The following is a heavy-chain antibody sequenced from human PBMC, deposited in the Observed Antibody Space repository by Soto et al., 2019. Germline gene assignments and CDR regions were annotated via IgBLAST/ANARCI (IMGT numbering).Heavy chain of an antibody. CDR1: GFTFSSYA. Sequence: GGSLRLSCAASGFTFSSYAMHWVRQAPGKGLEYVSAISSNGGSTYYANSVKGRFTISRDNSKNTLYLQMGSLRAEDMAVYYCARDLLAVAGTFGAFDIWGQGTMVTVSS. D-gene: IGHD6-19*01. J-gene: IGHJ3*02. CDR2: ISSNGGST. CDR3: ARDLLAVAGTFGAFDI. V-gene: IGHV3-64*01.